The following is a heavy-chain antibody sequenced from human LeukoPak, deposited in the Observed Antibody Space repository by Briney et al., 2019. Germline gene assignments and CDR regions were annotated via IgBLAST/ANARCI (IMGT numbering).Heavy chain of an antibody. CDR1: GFTFSSHW. D-gene: IGHD2-15*01. Sequence: GGSLRLSCAASGFTFSSHWMNWVRQAPGKGLEWVANIKQDGSEKYYVDSVKGRFTISRDNAKNSLYLQMNSLRDEDTAVYYCARRDRGDYWGQGTLVTVSS. CDR2: IKQDGSEK. J-gene: IGHJ4*02. CDR3: ARRDRGDY. V-gene: IGHV3-7*01.